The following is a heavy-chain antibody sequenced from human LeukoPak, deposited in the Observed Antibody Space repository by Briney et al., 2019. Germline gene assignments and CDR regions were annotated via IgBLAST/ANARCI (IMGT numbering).Heavy chain of an antibody. CDR3: ARVAWESLDY. J-gene: IGHJ4*02. CDR1: GGSISSYY. Sequence: SETLSLTCTASGGSISSYYWSWIRQPPGKGLEWIGYIYYSGSTNYNPSLKSRVTISVDTSKNQFSLKLSSVTAADTAVYYCARVAWESLDYWGQGTLVTVSS. D-gene: IGHD1-26*01. V-gene: IGHV4-59*01. CDR2: IYYSGST.